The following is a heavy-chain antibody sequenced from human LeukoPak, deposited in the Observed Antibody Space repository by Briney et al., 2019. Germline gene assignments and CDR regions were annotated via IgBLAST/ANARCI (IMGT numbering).Heavy chain of an antibody. Sequence: GASVKVSCKASGSTFTSYGISWVRQAPGQGLEWMGWISAYNGNTNYAQKLQGRVTMTTDTSTSTAYMELRSLRSDDTAVYYCARDKDYDFWSGYRFEYWGQGTLVTVSS. D-gene: IGHD3-3*01. CDR2: ISAYNGNT. CDR3: ARDKDYDFWSGYRFEY. J-gene: IGHJ4*02. V-gene: IGHV1-18*01. CDR1: GSTFTSYG.